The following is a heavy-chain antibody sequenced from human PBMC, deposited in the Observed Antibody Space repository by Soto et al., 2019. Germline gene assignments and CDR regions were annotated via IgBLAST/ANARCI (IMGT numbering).Heavy chain of an antibody. CDR2: IVPLSDRT. V-gene: IGHV1-69*01. Sequence: QVQLVQSGAEVKKPGSSLKVSCKVFGETLNSNPIGWVRQAPGQGLEWVGGIVPLSDRTNYAQELQGRVTVTADGSTSTVYMELSNLKSDDTAVYYCARKSGRDCRSGGGCFSLDVWGQGRLITVSS. J-gene: IGHJ4*02. D-gene: IGHD2-15*01. CDR3: ARKSGRDCRSGGGCFSLDV. CDR1: GETLNSNP.